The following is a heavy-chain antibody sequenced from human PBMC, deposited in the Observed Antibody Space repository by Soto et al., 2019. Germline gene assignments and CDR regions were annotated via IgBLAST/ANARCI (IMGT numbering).Heavy chain of an antibody. CDR3: ARKKQLWSHDGLAF. Sequence: QVHLVQSGAEVKKPGASVKVSCKTSGYTFSGYYMNWVRQAPGQGLEWMGWINSNNGATHYAQKFQGRVTMTRDTSVSTVYMELSTLTSDDTAVYFCARKKQLWSHDGLAFWGQGKMVTVSS. V-gene: IGHV1-2*02. D-gene: IGHD3-10*01. CDR2: INSNNGAT. CDR1: GYTFSGYY. J-gene: IGHJ3*01.